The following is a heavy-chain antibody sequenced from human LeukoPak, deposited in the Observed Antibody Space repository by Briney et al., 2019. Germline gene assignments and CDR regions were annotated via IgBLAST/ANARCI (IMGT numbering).Heavy chain of an antibody. CDR1: GFTFSSYG. CDR2: IRYDGSNK. CDR3: AKDGSVTMIVVVITYFDY. D-gene: IGHD3-22*01. Sequence: GGSLRLSCAASGFTFSSYGMHWVRQAPGKGLEWVAFIRYDGSNKYYADSVKGRFTISRDNSKNTLYLQMNSLRAEDTAVYYCAKDGSVTMIVVVITYFDYWGRGTLVTVSS. J-gene: IGHJ4*02. V-gene: IGHV3-30*02.